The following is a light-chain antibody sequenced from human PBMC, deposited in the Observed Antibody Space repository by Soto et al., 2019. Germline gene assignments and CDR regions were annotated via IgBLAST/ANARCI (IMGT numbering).Light chain of an antibody. CDR1: SSDIGGYTY. CDR2: EVN. Sequence: QSALTQPASVSGSPGQSITISCTGTSSDIGGYTYVSWYQQHPGKAPKLMIYEVNNRPSGVSNRFSGSKSGNTASLTISGLQAEDEADYYCSSYTSSNIWVFGGGTQLTVL. V-gene: IGLV2-14*01. J-gene: IGLJ3*02. CDR3: SSYTSSNIWV.